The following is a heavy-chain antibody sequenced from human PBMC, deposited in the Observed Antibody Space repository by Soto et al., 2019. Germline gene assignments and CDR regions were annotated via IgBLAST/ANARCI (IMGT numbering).Heavy chain of an antibody. CDR3: ARDVGIAAAGP. Sequence: GASVKVSCKASGCTFSSYAISWVRQAPGQGLEWMGGIIPIFGTANYAQKFQGRVTITADESTSTAYMELSSLRSEDTAVYYCARDVGIAAAGPWGQGTLVTVSS. CDR2: IIPIFGTA. CDR1: GCTFSSYA. V-gene: IGHV1-69*13. D-gene: IGHD6-13*01. J-gene: IGHJ5*02.